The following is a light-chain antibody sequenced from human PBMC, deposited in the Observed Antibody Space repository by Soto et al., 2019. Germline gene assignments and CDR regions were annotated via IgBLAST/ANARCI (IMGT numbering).Light chain of an antibody. CDR1: SRDVGGYNY. CDR3: SSYTTISTYV. CDR2: DVR. Sequence: SVLTRPSPLSGSPGQSITISCPGNSRDVGGYNYVSWYQQHPGKAPKLMIYDVRNRPSGVSNRFSGSKSVNTASLTISGLQAEDEADYYCSSYTTISTYVFGTGTKVTVL. J-gene: IGLJ1*01. V-gene: IGLV2-14*01.